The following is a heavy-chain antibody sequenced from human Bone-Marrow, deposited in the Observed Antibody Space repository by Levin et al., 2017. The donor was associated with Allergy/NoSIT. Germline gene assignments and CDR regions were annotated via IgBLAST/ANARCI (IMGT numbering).Heavy chain of an antibody. Sequence: GGSLRLSCKASGYSFTSYYLQWVRQAPGQGLEWLGTLYPSDGSTSYSHKFQGRVTMTRDKSTSTVYMELSSLRFEDTAVYYCAREAFDILERSALDIWGQGTMVTVSS. D-gene: IGHD3-9*01. CDR2: LYPSDGST. J-gene: IGHJ3*02. CDR3: AREAFDILERSALDI. V-gene: IGHV1-46*01. CDR1: GYSFTSYY.